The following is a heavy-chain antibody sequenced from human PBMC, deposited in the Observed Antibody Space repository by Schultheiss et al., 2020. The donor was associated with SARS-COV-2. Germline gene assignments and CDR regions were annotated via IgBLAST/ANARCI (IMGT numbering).Heavy chain of an antibody. CDR2: ISGSGGST. J-gene: IGHJ4*02. D-gene: IGHD6-19*01. CDR3: AKDWGSGWLFDY. CDR1: GFTFSSYA. Sequence: GSLRLSCAASGFTFSSYAMSWVRQAPGKGLEWVSAISGSGGSTYYADSVKGRFTISRDNSKNTLYLQMNSLRAEDTAVYYCAKDWGSGWLFDYWGQGTLVTVSS. V-gene: IGHV3-23*01.